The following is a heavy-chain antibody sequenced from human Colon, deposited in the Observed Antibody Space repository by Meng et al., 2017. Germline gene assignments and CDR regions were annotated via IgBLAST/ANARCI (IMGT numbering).Heavy chain of an antibody. CDR2: IFHSGST. D-gene: IGHD3-3*01. CDR1: GGSINSSDW. J-gene: IGHJ4*02. Sequence: QVQLREAGPELVKPSGTLSLTCDVSGGSINSSDWWSWVRQPPGKGLEWIAEIFHSGSTNYKSSLKSRATISVDRSKNQFSLKLNSVTAADTAVYYCAAIFGLGPGYWGQGTLVTVSS. CDR3: AAIFGLGPGY. V-gene: IGHV4-4*02.